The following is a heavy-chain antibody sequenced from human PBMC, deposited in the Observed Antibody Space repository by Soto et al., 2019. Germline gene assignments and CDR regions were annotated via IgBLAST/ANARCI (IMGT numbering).Heavy chain of an antibody. CDR2: INGDGSRA. CDR1: GFTFTTFSSYW. D-gene: IGHD3-10*01. CDR3: ATSGVDSRFYFDC. J-gene: IGHJ4*02. Sequence: EVQLVQSGGGLVQPGGSLRLSCAASGFTFTTFSSYWMHWVRQTPGQGLVWVSRINGDGSRATYADSVKGRFTISRDNAQNTLYLQMDSLRGEDTAMYYCATSGVDSRFYFDCWGQGTPVTVSS. V-gene: IGHV3-74*01.